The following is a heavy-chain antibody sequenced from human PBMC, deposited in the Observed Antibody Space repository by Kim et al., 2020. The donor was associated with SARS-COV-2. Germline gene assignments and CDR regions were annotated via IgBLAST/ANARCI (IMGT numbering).Heavy chain of an antibody. V-gene: IGHV3-66*01. J-gene: IGHJ6*03. CDR1: GFTVSSNY. D-gene: IGHD2-15*01. CDR2: IYSGGST. Sequence: GGPLRLSCAASGFTVSSNYMSWVRQAPGKGLEWVSVIYSGGSTYYADSVKGRFTISRDNSKNTLYLQMNSLRAEDTAVYYCARDSKPYCSGGSCYRYYYMDVWGKGTTVTVSS. CDR3: ARDSKPYCSGGSCYRYYYMDV.